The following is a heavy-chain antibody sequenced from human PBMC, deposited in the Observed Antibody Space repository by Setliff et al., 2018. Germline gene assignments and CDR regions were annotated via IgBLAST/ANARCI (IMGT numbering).Heavy chain of an antibody. CDR2: IYHSGST. V-gene: IGHV4-38-2*02. CDR1: GYSISSGYY. CDR3: ARDYYDSRGSYAFDI. D-gene: IGHD3-22*01. Sequence: SETLSLTCAVSGYSISSGYYWGWIRQPPGKGLEWIGSIYHSGSTYYNPSLKSRVTISVDTSKNQFSLNLSSVTAADTAMYYCARDYYDSRGSYAFDIWGQGTVVTVS. J-gene: IGHJ3*02.